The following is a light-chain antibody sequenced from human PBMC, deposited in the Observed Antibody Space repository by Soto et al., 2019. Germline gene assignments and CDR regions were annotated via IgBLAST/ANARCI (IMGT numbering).Light chain of an antibody. J-gene: IGLJ1*01. V-gene: IGLV2-14*01. CDR2: DVS. Sequence: ALTQPASVSGSPGQSITISCTGTSSDVGGYKYVSWYQQHPGKAPKFMIYDVSNRPSGVSNRFSGSKSGNTASLTISGLQAEDEADYYCSSYTTSNTRQIVFGTGTKVTVL. CDR1: SSDVGGYKY. CDR3: SSYTTSNTRQIV.